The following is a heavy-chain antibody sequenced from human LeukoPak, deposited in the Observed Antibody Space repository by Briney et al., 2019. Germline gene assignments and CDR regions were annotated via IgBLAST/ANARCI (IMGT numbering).Heavy chain of an antibody. J-gene: IGHJ6*02. V-gene: IGHV1-18*01. CDR1: GYTFTSYG. Sequence: ASVKVSCTASGYTFTSYGISWVRQAPGQGLEWMGWISAYNGNTNYAQKLQGRVTMTTDTSTSTAYMELRSLRSDDTAVYYCARDLRGSGSYIFYYYGMDVWGQGTTVTVSS. D-gene: IGHD3-10*01. CDR2: ISAYNGNT. CDR3: ARDLRGSGSYIFYYYGMDV.